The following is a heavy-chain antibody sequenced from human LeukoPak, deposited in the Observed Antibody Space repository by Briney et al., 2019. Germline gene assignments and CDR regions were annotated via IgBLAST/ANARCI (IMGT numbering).Heavy chain of an antibody. Sequence: SETLSLTCTVSGGSISSYYWSWIRQPPGKGLEWIGYIYYSGSTNYNPSLKSRVTISVDTSKNQFSLKLSSVTAADTAVYYCARVRTGDIDYWGQGTLVTVSS. V-gene: IGHV4-59*01. CDR1: GGSISSYY. CDR3: ARVRTGDIDY. J-gene: IGHJ4*02. D-gene: IGHD7-27*01. CDR2: IYYSGST.